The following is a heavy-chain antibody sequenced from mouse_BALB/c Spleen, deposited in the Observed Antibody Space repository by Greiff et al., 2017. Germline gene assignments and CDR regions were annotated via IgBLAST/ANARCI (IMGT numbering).Heavy chain of an antibody. J-gene: IGHJ4*01. Sequence: DVMLVESGGGLVQPGGSLRLSCATSGFTFTDYYMSWVRQPPGKALEWLGFIRNKANGYTTEYSASVKGRFTISRDNSQSILYLQMNTLRAEDSATYYCAQRGYGYDGYAMDYWGQGTSVTVSS. CDR3: AQRGYGYDGYAMDY. CDR1: GFTFTDYY. V-gene: IGHV7-3*02. D-gene: IGHD2-2*01. CDR2: IRNKANGYTT.